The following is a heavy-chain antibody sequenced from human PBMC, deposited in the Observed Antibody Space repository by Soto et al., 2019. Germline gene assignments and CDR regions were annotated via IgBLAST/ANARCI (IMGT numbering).Heavy chain of an antibody. V-gene: IGHV3-21*01. CDR2: ISSSSYI. J-gene: IGHJ3*02. CDR1: GFTFISYS. D-gene: IGHD5-12*01. CDR3: AASRGRWLRGGAFDI. Sequence: ETLRLSCAASGFTFISYSINWGLQAPGKGLEWVSSISSSSYIYYADSVKGRFTISRDNAKNSLYLQMNSLRAEDTAVYYCAASRGRWLRGGAFDIWGQGTMVTVSS.